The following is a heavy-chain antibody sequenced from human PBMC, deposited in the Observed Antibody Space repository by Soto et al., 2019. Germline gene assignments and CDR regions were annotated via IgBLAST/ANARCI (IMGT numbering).Heavy chain of an antibody. CDR3: AKVLGCNYGSSFDY. D-gene: IGHD4-17*01. J-gene: IGHJ4*02. CDR2: ISWNSGSI. CDR1: GFTFDDYA. Sequence: EVQLVESGGGLVQPGRSLRLSCAASGFTFDDYAMHWVRQAPGKGLEWVSGISWNSGSIGYADSVKGRFTISRDNAKNSLYLQMNSLRAEDTALYYCAKVLGCNYGSSFDYWGQGTLVTVSA. V-gene: IGHV3-9*01.